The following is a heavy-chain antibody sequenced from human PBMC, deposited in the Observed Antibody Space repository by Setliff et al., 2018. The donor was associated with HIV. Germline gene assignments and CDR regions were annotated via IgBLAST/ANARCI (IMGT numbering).Heavy chain of an antibody. CDR2: IYTTGST. J-gene: IGHJ3*02. CDR1: GGSISSGYYY. CDR3: STYGYGISDAFDI. D-gene: IGHD5-18*01. V-gene: IGHV4-61*02. Sequence: SETLSLTCTVSGGSISSGYYYWTWIRQPARKGLEWIGRIYTTGSTNYSPSLKSRVTISLDTSKNQFSLKLTSVTAADTAVYYCSTYGYGISDAFDIWGRGTMVTVSS.